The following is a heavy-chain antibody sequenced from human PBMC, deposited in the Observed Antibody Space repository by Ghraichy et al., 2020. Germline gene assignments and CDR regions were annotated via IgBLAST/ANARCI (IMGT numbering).Heavy chain of an antibody. Sequence: SKTLSLTCTVSGGSISSGGYYWSWIRQHPGKGLGWIGYIYYSGNTYYNPSLKSRVTISVDTSKNQFSLKLSSVTAADTAVYYCAVAWSTTVVTPSYFDYWGQGTLVTVSS. CDR3: AVAWSTTVVTPSYFDY. CDR2: IYYSGNT. V-gene: IGHV4-31*03. CDR1: GGSISSGGYY. D-gene: IGHD4-23*01. J-gene: IGHJ4*02.